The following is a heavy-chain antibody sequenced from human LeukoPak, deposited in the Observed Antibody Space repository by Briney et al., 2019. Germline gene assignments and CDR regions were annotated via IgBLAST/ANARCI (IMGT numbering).Heavy chain of an antibody. CDR1: GFTFSNAW. J-gene: IGHJ6*02. V-gene: IGHV3-15*01. Sequence: PGGSLRLSCAASGFTFSNAWMSWVRQAPGKGLEWVGRIKSKTDGGTTDYAAPVKGRFTISRGDSKNTLYLQMNSLKTEDTAVYYCTTDRPVDTAMVVYYYGMDVWGQGTTVTVSS. CDR3: TTDRPVDTAMVVYYYGMDV. D-gene: IGHD5-18*01. CDR2: IKSKTDGGTT.